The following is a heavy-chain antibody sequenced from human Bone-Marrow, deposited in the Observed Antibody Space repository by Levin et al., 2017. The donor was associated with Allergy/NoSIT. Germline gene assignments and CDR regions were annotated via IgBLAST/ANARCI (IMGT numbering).Heavy chain of an antibody. CDR1: GFIFADYA. CDR2: LDGSSGKT. Sequence: GGSLRLSCRISGFIFADYAMNWVRQAPGRGLEWVSSLDGSSGKTHYADSVKGRFTISREYSKDTLFLQMNSLRAEDTARYYCAKAETTVMLDYSYFDVCGEGTAVTVSS. CDR3: AKAETTVMLDYSYFDV. J-gene: IGHJ6*03. V-gene: IGHV3-23*01. D-gene: IGHD4-17*01.